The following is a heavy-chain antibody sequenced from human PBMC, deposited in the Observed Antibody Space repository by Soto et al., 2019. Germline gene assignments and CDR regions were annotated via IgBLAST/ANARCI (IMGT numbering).Heavy chain of an antibody. Sequence: PSETLSLTCTVSGGSISSGGYYWSWIRQHPGKGLEWIGYIYYSGSTSYNPSLKSRVTMSVDTSKNQFSLKLGSVTAADTAVYYCARDVRFDTGGYYVDAFDIWGLGTMVAVSS. CDR1: GGSISSGGYY. V-gene: IGHV4-31*03. CDR2: IYYSGST. CDR3: ARDVRFDTGGYYVDAFDI. D-gene: IGHD3-22*01. J-gene: IGHJ3*02.